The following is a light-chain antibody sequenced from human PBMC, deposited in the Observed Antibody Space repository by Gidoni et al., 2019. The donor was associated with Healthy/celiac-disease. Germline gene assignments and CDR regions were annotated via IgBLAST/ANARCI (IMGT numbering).Light chain of an antibody. Sequence: VIWMTQSPSLLSASTGDRVTISCRLSQGFSSYLAWYQQKPGKAPELLIYAASTLKSGVPSRFSGSGSGTDFTLTISSLQSEDFATYYCQQYYSSPPTFGQGTKVEIK. J-gene: IGKJ1*01. CDR1: QGFSSY. V-gene: IGKV1D-8*01. CDR3: QQYYSSPPT. CDR2: AAS.